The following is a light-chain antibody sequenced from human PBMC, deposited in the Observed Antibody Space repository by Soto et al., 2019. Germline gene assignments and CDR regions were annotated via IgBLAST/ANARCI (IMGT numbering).Light chain of an antibody. CDR3: QQYAISWT. CDR1: QSVSSNQ. J-gene: IGKJ1*01. V-gene: IGKV3-20*01. CDR2: GAS. Sequence: EIVLTQSPGTLSLSPGERAILSCRASQSVSSNQLAWYQQKPGQAPRLLMYGASNRATGIPDRFSGSGSGTDFTLTISRLGPEDFAVYYCQQYAISWTFGQGTKVDIK.